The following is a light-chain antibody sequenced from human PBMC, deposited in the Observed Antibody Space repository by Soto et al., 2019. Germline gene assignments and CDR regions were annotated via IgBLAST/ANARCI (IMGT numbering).Light chain of an antibody. Sequence: EIVMTQAPATRAGSPGEKVTLSCRVSQSLSDNFSWYQQQPGQAPSLLLFRASTRATGVPARFSGRGSGTEFTLTISGLQSEDFAFYYCYQYSKWPPWTFGPGTKVDI. J-gene: IGKJ1*01. CDR2: RAS. CDR1: QSLSDN. V-gene: IGKV3-15*01. CDR3: YQYSKWPPWT.